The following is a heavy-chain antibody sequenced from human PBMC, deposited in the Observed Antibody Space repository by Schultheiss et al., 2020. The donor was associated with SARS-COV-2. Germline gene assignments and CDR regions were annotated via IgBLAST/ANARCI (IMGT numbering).Heavy chain of an antibody. CDR2: IYHSGST. D-gene: IGHD1-26*01. V-gene: IGHV4-34*01. CDR3: ARVRGSSEFDY. CDR1: GGSFSGYY. J-gene: IGHJ4*02. Sequence: SETLSLTCAVYGGSFSGYYWSWIRQPPGKGLEWIGEIYHSGSTYYNPSLKSRVTISLDRSKNQFSLRLSSVTAADTAVYFCARVRGSSEFDYWGRGTLVTVSS.